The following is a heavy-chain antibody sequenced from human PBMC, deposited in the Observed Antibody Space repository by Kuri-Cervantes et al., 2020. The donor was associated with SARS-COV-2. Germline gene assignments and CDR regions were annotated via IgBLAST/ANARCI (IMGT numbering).Heavy chain of an antibody. CDR1: GYTFTSYG. CDR2: ISAYNGNT. V-gene: IGHV1-18*01. Sequence: ASVKVSCKASGYTFTSYGISWVRQAPGQGLEWMGWISAYNGNTNYAQKLQGRVTMTTDTSTSTAYMEMKRLTSDDTAMYYCARLRQLEEGYWGQGTLVTVSS. CDR3: ARLRQLEEGY. D-gene: IGHD1-1*01. J-gene: IGHJ4*02.